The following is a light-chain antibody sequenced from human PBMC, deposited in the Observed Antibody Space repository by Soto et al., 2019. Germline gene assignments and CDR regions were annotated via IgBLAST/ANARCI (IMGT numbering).Light chain of an antibody. J-gene: IGKJ1*01. CDR1: QTISSW. CDR2: AAS. Sequence: DIQMTQSPSTLSASVGDRVTITCRASQTISSWLAWYQQKPGKAPKLLIYAASTLESGVSSRFSGRGSGTEFTLTINSLQPEDFATYYCQQYKSYLRTFGQGTKWISN. V-gene: IGKV1-5*01. CDR3: QQYKSYLRT.